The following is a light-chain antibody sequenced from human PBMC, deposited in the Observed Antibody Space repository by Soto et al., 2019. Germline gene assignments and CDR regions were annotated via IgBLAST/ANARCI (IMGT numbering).Light chain of an antibody. CDR1: QRISSY. Sequence: DIQMTQSPSSLSASVGDRVTITCRASQRISSYLNWYQQKPGKAPKLLIYAASSLQSGVPSRFSGSGSGTDFTLTISSLHPEDFATYYCQQSYSTYRTFGQGTKLEIK. CDR3: QQSYSTYRT. J-gene: IGKJ2*01. V-gene: IGKV1-39*01. CDR2: AAS.